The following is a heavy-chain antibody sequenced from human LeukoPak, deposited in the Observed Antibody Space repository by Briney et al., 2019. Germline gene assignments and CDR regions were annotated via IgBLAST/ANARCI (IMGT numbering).Heavy chain of an antibody. CDR1: GGSFSGYY. CDR3: ARAAGGNYAFDI. J-gene: IGHJ3*02. D-gene: IGHD4-23*01. V-gene: IGHV4-34*01. Sequence: SETLSLTCAVYGGSFSGYYWSWIRQPPGKGLEWIGEINHSGSTNYNPSLKSRVTISVDTSKNQFSLELSSVTAADTAVYYCARAAGGNYAFDIWGQGTMVTVSS. CDR2: INHSGST.